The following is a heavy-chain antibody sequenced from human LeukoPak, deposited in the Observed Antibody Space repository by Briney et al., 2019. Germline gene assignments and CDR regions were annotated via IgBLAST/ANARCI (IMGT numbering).Heavy chain of an antibody. CDR3: ARGNWNDLLDY. CDR2: ISYSGRA. Sequence: PSETLSLTCTVSSDSISSSSYYWGWVRQPPGRGLEWIGSISYSGRAYYNPPLKSRVTISVDTSKNQFSLKLSSVTAADTAVYYCARGNWNDLLDYWGQGTLVTVSS. CDR1: SDSISSSSYY. D-gene: IGHD1-20*01. J-gene: IGHJ4*02. V-gene: IGHV4-39*07.